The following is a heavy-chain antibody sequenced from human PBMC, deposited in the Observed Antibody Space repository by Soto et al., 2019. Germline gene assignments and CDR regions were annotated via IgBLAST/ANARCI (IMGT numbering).Heavy chain of an antibody. CDR3: ARQAAAGKYYCAMDV. CDR2: IYPGDSDT. CDR1: RYSFTTYW. D-gene: IGHD6-13*01. Sequence: EVQLVQSGAEVKKPGESLKISCKGSRYSFTTYWIGWVRQMPGKGLEGMVIIYPGDSDTRYSPSFQGQVTISADKSINTPYLQWSSLKASDTAIYYCARQAAAGKYYCAMDVWGQGTTVTVSS. V-gene: IGHV5-51*01. J-gene: IGHJ6*02.